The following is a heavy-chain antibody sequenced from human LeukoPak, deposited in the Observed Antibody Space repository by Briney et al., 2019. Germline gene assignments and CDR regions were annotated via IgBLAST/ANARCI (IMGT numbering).Heavy chain of an antibody. Sequence: GGSLRLSCAASGFTFSSYSMNWVRQAPAKGLEWVSSISSTSSYIYYADSVKGRFTISRDNAKNSLYLQMNSLRAEDTAVYYCARSERWLQVYFDYWGQGTLVTVSS. D-gene: IGHD5-24*01. CDR1: GFTFSSYS. J-gene: IGHJ4*02. V-gene: IGHV3-21*01. CDR2: ISSTSSYI. CDR3: ARSERWLQVYFDY.